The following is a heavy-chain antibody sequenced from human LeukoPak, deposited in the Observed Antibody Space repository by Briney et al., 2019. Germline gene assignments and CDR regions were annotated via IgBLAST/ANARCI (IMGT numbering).Heavy chain of an antibody. J-gene: IGHJ4*02. CDR1: GFTVSSNY. CDR3: AKDRAQQLVLDF. Sequence: GGSLRLSCAASGFTVSSNYMSWVRQAPGKGLEWVSAIIGSGSSTYYADSVKGRFTISRDNSKNTLFLQMNSLRAEDTAVYYCAKDRAQQLVLDFWGQGTLVTVSS. D-gene: IGHD6-13*01. V-gene: IGHV3-23*01. CDR2: IIGSGSST.